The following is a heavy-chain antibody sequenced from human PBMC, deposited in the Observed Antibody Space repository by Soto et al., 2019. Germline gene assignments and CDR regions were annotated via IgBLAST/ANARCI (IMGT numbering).Heavy chain of an antibody. J-gene: IGHJ6*03. D-gene: IGHD6-19*01. CDR3: ARRIAVKLPLYYYYYMDV. CDR2: IYYSGST. Sequence: SETLSLTCTVSGGSISSYYWSWIRQPPGKGLEWIGYIYYSGSTNYNPSLKSRVTISVDTSKNQFSLKLSSVTAADTAVYYCARRIAVKLPLYYYYYMDVWGKGTTVTVSS. V-gene: IGHV4-59*08. CDR1: GGSISSYY.